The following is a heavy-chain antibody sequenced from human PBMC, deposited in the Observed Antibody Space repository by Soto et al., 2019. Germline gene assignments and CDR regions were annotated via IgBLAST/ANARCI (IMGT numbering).Heavy chain of an antibody. CDR1: GLTFGDHG. D-gene: IGHD3-22*01. Sequence: PGGSLRLSCVASGLTFGDHGMHWVRQLPGRGLEWVSGISWDSGNTAYGDSVKGRFTISRDNAKNSLYLQMNSLRPDDTAFYYCAKDKGAVWRVPSGGNYPYYGMDVWGQGPPVTVSS. J-gene: IGHJ6*02. V-gene: IGHV3-9*01. CDR3: AKDKGAVWRVPSGGNYPYYGMDV. CDR2: ISWDSGNT.